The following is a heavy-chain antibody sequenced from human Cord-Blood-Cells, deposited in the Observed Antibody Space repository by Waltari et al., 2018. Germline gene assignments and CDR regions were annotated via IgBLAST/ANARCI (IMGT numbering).Heavy chain of an antibody. CDR1: GYTFTGYY. Sequence: VQLVQSGAEVKKPGASVKVSCKASGYTFTGYYMHWVRQAPGQGLEWMGWINPNSGGTNYAQKFQGRVTMTRDTSISTAYMELSKLRSYDTAVYYCARVPNLNYAGVDYWGQGTLVTVSS. J-gene: IGHJ4*02. CDR2: INPNSGGT. CDR3: ARVPNLNYAGVDY. V-gene: IGHV1-2*02. D-gene: IGHD1-7*01.